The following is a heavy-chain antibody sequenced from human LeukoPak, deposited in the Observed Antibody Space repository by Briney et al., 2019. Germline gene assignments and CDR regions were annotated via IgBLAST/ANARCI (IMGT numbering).Heavy chain of an antibody. CDR1: GFTVSSNY. Sequence: GGSLGLSCAASGFTVSSNYMSWVRQAPGKGLEWVSIIYSGGSTYYADSVKGRFTISRDNSKNTLYLQMNSLRAEDTAVYYCATGVDFWGGYYQAGYFQHWGQGTLVTVSS. D-gene: IGHD3-3*01. CDR3: ATGVDFWGGYYQAGYFQH. V-gene: IGHV3-53*01. CDR2: IYSGGST. J-gene: IGHJ1*01.